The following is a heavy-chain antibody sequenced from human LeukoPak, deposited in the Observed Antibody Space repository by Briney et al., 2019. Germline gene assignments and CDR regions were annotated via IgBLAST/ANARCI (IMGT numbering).Heavy chain of an antibody. J-gene: IGHJ4*02. D-gene: IGHD6-13*01. CDR1: GGSISSGSYF. Sequence: RSSQTLSLTCTVSGGSISSGSYFWSWIRQPAGKGLEWIGRIYTSGSTNYNPSLKSRVTMSVDTSKNQFSLKLSSVTAADTAVYYCAREWGYSSSWFEDSWGQGTLVTVSS. CDR2: IYTSGST. V-gene: IGHV4-61*02. CDR3: AREWGYSSSWFEDS.